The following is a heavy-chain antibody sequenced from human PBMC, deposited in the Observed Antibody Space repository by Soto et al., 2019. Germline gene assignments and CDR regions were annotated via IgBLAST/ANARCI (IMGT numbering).Heavy chain of an antibody. CDR3: AKDGPNPMYYDFWSGPEGSDKKVEYYYYYMDV. J-gene: IGHJ6*03. CDR1: GFTFSSYA. V-gene: IGHV3-23*01. D-gene: IGHD3-3*01. Sequence: GGSLRLSCAASGFTFSSYAMSWVRQAPGKGLEWVSAISGSGGSTYYADSVKGRFTISRENSKNTPYRKMNSLRAEDTAVYYWAKDGPNPMYYDFWSGPEGSDKKVEYYYYYMDVWGKGTTVTVSS. CDR2: ISGSGGST.